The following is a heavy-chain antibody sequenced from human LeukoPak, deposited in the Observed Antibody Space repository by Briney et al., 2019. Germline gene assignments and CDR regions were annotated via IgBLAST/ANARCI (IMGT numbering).Heavy chain of an antibody. CDR2: ISWDGGST. CDR1: GFTFDDYT. V-gene: IGHV3-43*01. CDR3: AKDIGYSSGWHASYGMDV. J-gene: IGHJ6*02. D-gene: IGHD6-19*01. Sequence: PGGSLRLYCAASGFTFDDYTMHWVRQAPGKGLEWVSLISWDGGSTYYADSVKGRFTISRDNSKNSLYLQMNSLRTEDTALYYCAKDIGYSSGWHASYGMDVWGQGTTVTVSS.